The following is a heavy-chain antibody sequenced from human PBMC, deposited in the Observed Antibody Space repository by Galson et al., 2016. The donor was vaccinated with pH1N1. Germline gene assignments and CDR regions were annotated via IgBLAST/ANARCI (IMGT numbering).Heavy chain of an antibody. CDR2: TYYRSKWYN. D-gene: IGHD3-3*01. CDR1: GDSVSSYSST. V-gene: IGHV6-1*01. J-gene: IGHJ3*02. Sequence: CAISGDSVSSYSSTWNWIRQSPSRGLEWLGRTYYRSKWYNDYAESVKSRIIISPDTSKNQLSLQLNSVTLADTAVYYCARGVIDYDFWSGYQDHAAFDIWGQGTMVIVSS. CDR3: ARGVIDYDFWSGYQDHAAFDI.